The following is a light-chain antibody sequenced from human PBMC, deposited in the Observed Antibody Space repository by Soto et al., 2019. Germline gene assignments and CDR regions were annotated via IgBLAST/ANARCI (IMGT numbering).Light chain of an antibody. Sequence: DIQMTQSPSSLSASVGDRVTITCRASQSISSYLNWYQQKPGKAPKLLIYAASSLQSGVPSRFSGSGSGTDFTLTISSLQPEDFATYYCQQSHSSPLSFGGGTKVEFK. CDR1: QSISSY. CDR2: AAS. CDR3: QQSHSSPLS. J-gene: IGKJ4*01. V-gene: IGKV1-39*01.